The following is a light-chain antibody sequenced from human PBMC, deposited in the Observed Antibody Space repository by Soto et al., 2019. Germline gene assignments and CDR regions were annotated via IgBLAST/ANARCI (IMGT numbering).Light chain of an antibody. CDR2: GAS. Sequence: EIVMTQSPATLSVSPGERATLSCRASQSVGSNLAWYQQKPGQAPRLLLYGASTRANGIPARFSGTGSGTEFTLTISSLQSEDFAIYFCQQYNNWPPDRTFGQGTKVEIK. V-gene: IGKV3-15*01. J-gene: IGKJ1*01. CDR3: QQYNNWPPDRT. CDR1: QSVGSN.